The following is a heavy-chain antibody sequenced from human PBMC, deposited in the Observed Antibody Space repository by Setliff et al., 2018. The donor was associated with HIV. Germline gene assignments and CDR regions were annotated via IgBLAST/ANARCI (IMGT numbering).Heavy chain of an antibody. CDR1: RFTFSNYW. J-gene: IGHJ4*02. Sequence: LRLSCAASRFTFSNYWMSWVRQAPGKGLEWVAFIRYDGSNKYYADSVKGRFTISRDNSRNTLYLQMNSLRAEDTAVYYCARDPGSGWYVNRYLDYWGQGTLVTVSS. CDR2: IRYDGSNK. V-gene: IGHV3-33*08. CDR3: ARDPGSGWYVNRYLDY. D-gene: IGHD6-19*01.